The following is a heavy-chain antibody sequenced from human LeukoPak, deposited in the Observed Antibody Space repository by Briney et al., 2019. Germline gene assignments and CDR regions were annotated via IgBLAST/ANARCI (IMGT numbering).Heavy chain of an antibody. V-gene: IGHV3-43*02. CDR3: AKESGKFDY. CDR2: ISADGGST. J-gene: IGHJ4*02. CDR1: GLNFDDSA. Sequence: GGSLRLSCVASGLNFDDSAMHWVRQAPGKGLEWVSLISADGGSTFSADSVKGRFSTSRDNSKNSLYLQMNSLRSEDTAMYYCAKESGKFDYWGQGTLVAVSS.